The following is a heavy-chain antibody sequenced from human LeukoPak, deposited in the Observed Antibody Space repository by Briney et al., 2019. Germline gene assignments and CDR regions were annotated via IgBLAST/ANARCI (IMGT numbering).Heavy chain of an antibody. D-gene: IGHD2-2*01. J-gene: IGHJ4*02. V-gene: IGHV3-7*01. Sequence: PGGSLRLSCAASGFTFSSYWMSWVRQAPGKGLEWVPNIKQDGSEKYYVDSVKGRFTISRDNAKNSLYLQMNSLRAEDTAVYYCARYFPDCSSTSCLRYFDYWGQGTLVTVSS. CDR2: IKQDGSEK. CDR3: ARYFPDCSSTSCLRYFDY. CDR1: GFTFSSYW.